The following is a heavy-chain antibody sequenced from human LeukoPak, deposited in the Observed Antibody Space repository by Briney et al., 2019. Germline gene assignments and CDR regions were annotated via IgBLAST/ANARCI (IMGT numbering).Heavy chain of an antibody. J-gene: IGHJ1*01. V-gene: IGHV4-34*01. CDR3: ARDYSTRPPDYYDSSGYYSRFQH. CDR1: GGTFSIYY. Sequence: SETLSLTCAVYGGTFSIYYWNWIRQPPGKGLEWIGEINHSGSTNYNPSLKSRVTISIDTSKNQFSLKLSSVTAADTAVYYCARDYSTRPPDYYDSSGYYSRFQHWGQGTLVTVSS. D-gene: IGHD3-22*01. CDR2: INHSGST.